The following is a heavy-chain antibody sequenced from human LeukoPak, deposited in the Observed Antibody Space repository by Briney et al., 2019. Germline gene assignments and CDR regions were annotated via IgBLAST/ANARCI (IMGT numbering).Heavy chain of an antibody. CDR2: ISWNSGSI. CDR3: AKDPHTVTTTPGDY. D-gene: IGHD4-17*01. V-gene: IGHV3-9*01. CDR1: GFTFDDYA. Sequence: GGSLRLSCAASGFTFDDYAMHWVRQAPGKGLEWVSGISWNSGSIGYADSVKGRFTISRDNAKNSLYLQMNSLRAEDTALYYCAKDPHTVTTTPGDYWGQGTLVIVSS. J-gene: IGHJ4*02.